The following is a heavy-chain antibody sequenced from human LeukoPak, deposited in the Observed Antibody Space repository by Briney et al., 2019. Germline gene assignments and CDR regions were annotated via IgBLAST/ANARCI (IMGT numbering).Heavy chain of an antibody. D-gene: IGHD2-2*01. CDR2: ISAYEGNT. Sequence: ASVKVSCKTSGYTFTRYGISWVRQAPGQGLEWMGWISAYEGNTKYAQKVQGRVSMTTDTSTSTAYMELRSLRSDDTAVYYCARDNAIIPAEIADYWGQGTQVIVSS. CDR1: GYTFTRYG. CDR3: ARDNAIIPAEIADY. V-gene: IGHV1-18*01. J-gene: IGHJ4*02.